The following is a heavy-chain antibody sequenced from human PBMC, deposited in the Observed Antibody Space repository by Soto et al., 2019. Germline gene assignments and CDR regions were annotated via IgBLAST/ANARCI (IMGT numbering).Heavy chain of an antibody. J-gene: IGHJ4*02. CDR2: IGGSGGDT. CDR1: GFTFSSYA. CDR3: ARRSWRGRADY. V-gene: IGHV3-23*01. Sequence: GGSLRLSCAATGFTFSSYAMSWVRQAPGKGLEWVSGIGGSGGDTYYADSVKGRFTVSRDNVENTLYLQLNSLRVEDTAIYYCARRSWRGRADYWGQGILVTVSS. D-gene: IGHD3-10*01.